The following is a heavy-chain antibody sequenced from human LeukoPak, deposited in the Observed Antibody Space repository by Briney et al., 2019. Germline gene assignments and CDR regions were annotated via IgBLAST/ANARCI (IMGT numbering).Heavy chain of an antibody. CDR1: GYTFTGYY. Sequence: ASVKVSCKASGYTFTGYYMHWVRQAPGQGLEWMGWINPNSGGTNYAQKFQGRLTITKDTSKNQVVLTMTNMDPEDTATYYCAHSSLSVHTFDYWGQGTLVTVSS. V-gene: IGHV1-2*02. D-gene: IGHD5/OR15-5a*01. J-gene: IGHJ4*02. CDR3: AHSSLSVHTFDY. CDR2: INPNSGGT.